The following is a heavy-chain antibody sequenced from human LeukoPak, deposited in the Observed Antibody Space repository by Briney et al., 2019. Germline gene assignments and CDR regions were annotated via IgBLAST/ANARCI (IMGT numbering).Heavy chain of an antibody. CDR3: ARVPNTSPDY. CDR1: GFTLSSYN. Sequence: PGGSLRLSCAASGFTLSSYNMNWVRQAPGKGLEWVSCISSSSSTIYYADSVKGRFTISRDNAKNSLYLQMNSLRAEDTAVYYCARVPNTSPDYWGQGTLVIVSS. V-gene: IGHV3-48*01. CDR2: ISSSSSTI. J-gene: IGHJ4*02. D-gene: IGHD4/OR15-4a*01.